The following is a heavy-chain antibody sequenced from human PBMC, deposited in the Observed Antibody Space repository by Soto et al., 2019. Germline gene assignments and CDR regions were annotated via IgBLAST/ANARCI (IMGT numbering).Heavy chain of an antibody. CDR3: ASAPGGYYYDSSGYYYAFDI. J-gene: IGHJ3*02. CDR2: IIPIFGTA. V-gene: IGHV1-69*13. CDR1: GGTFSSYA. D-gene: IGHD3-22*01. Sequence: GASVKVSCKASGGTFSSYAISWVRQAPGQGLEWMGGIIPIFGTANYAQKFQGRVTITADESTSTAYMGLSSLRSEDTAVYYCASAPGGYYYDSSGYYYAFDIWGHGTMVTVSS.